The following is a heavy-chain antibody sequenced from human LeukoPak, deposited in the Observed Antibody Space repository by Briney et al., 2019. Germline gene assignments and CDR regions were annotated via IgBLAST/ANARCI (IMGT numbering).Heavy chain of an antibody. CDR1: GYSFTSYW. D-gene: IGHD3-22*01. CDR2: IYPGDSDT. V-gene: IGHV5-51*01. J-gene: IGHJ5*02. Sequence: GESLKISCKGSGYSFTSYWIGWVRQMPGKGLEWMGIIYPGDSDTRYSPSFQGQVTISADKSISTAYLQWSSLKASDTAMYYCARQGDYDSRGYYPNWFDPWGQGTLVTVSS. CDR3: ARQGDYDSRGYYPNWFDP.